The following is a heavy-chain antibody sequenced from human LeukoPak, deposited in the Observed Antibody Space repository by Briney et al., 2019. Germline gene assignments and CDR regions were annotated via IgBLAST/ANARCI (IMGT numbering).Heavy chain of an antibody. V-gene: IGHV1-69*05. D-gene: IGHD6-6*01. CDR2: IIPNFGTA. CDR3: ARDTREYSSSSTRGYYYMDV. Sequence: ASAKLSCTASGGTFSSYAISWVRQAPGQGLEWMGGIIPNFGTANYAQKFQGRVTITTDESTSTAYMELSSLRSEDTAVYYCARDTREYSSSSTRGYYYMDVWGKGTTVTVSS. CDR1: GGTFSSYA. J-gene: IGHJ6*03.